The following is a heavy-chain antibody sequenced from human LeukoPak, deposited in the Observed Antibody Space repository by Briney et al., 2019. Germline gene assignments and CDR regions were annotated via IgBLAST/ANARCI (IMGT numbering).Heavy chain of an antibody. V-gene: IGHV3-30*02. CDR1: GFTFSSYA. CDR2: IRYDGSNK. D-gene: IGHD1-14*01. CDR3: AKDTTPPKAGFDP. J-gene: IGHJ5*02. Sequence: GGSLRLSCAASGFTFSSYAMHWVRQAPGKGLEWVAFIRYDGSNKYYADSVKGRFTISRDNSENTLYLQMNSLRAEDTAVYYCAKDTTPPKAGFDPWGQGTLVTVSS.